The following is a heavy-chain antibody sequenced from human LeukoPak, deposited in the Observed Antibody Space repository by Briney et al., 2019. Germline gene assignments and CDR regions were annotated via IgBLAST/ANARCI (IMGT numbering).Heavy chain of an antibody. CDR3: ARSGLWGSGSYTYDY. D-gene: IGHD3-10*01. CDR1: GYTFTSYD. CDR2: ISAYNGNT. J-gene: IGHJ4*02. Sequence: ASVKVSCKASGYTFTSYDINWVRQAPGQGLEWMGWISAYNGNTNYAQKLQGRVTMATDTSTSTAYMELRSLRSDDTAVYYCARSGLWGSGSYTYDYWGQGTLVTVSS. V-gene: IGHV1-18*01.